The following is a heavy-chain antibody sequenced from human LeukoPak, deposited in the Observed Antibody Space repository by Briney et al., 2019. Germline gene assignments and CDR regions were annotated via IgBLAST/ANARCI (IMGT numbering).Heavy chain of an antibody. CDR2: IIPIFGTA. Sequence: ASVRVSCKASGGTFSSYAISWVRQAPGQGLEWMGRIIPIFGTANYAQKFQGRVTITTDESTSTAYMELSSLRSEDTAVHYCARDLPYYDSSGYDHRRWFDPWGQGTLVTVSS. D-gene: IGHD3-22*01. CDR3: ARDLPYYDSSGYDHRRWFDP. V-gene: IGHV1-69*05. J-gene: IGHJ5*01. CDR1: GGTFSSYA.